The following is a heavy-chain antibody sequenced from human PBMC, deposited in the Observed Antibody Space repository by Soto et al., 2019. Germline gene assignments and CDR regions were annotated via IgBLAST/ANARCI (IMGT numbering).Heavy chain of an antibody. CDR2: ISSSSSTI. CDR3: ARDKSLLMTARPFDY. Sequence: PGGSLRLSCAASGFTFSTYSMNWVRQAPGKGLEWISYISSSSSTIYYADSVKGRFTISRDNAKNSLYLQMNSLRAEDTAMYYCARDKSLLMTARPFDYWGQGTLVTVFS. J-gene: IGHJ4*02. CDR1: GFTFSTYS. D-gene: IGHD2-21*02. V-gene: IGHV3-48*01.